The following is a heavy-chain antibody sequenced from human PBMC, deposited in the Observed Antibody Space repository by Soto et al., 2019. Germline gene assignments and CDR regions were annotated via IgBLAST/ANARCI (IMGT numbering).Heavy chain of an antibody. V-gene: IGHV1-69*01. CDR2: IIPIFGTA. CDR1: GGTFSSYA. D-gene: IGHD3-22*01. CDR3: ARQVWGTYYDSSCYQGVAIDY. Sequence: QVQLVQSGAEVKKPGSSVKVSCKASGGTFSSYAISWVRQAPGQGLEWMGGIIPIFGTANYAQKFQGRVTITADEATSTAYMELSSLRSEDTAVYYCARQVWGTYYDSSCYQGVAIDYWGLGTLVTVSS. J-gene: IGHJ4*02.